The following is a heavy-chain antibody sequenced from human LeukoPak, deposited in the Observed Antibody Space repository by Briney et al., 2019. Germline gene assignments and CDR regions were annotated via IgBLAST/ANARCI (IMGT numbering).Heavy chain of an antibody. CDR1: GGSFSGYY. J-gene: IGHJ5*02. CDR2: INHSGST. CDR3: ARAYSVARGLNWFDP. Sequence: PETLSLTCAVYGGSFSGYYWSWIRQPPGKGLEWIGEINHSGSTNNNPSLKSGVTILVDTSKNQFSLKLSSVTAADTAVYYWARAYSVARGLNWFDPWGQGTLVTVSS. V-gene: IGHV4-34*01. D-gene: IGHD4-23*01.